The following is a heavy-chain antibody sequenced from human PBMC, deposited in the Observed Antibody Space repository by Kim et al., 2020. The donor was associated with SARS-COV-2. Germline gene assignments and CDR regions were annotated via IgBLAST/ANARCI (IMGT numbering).Heavy chain of an antibody. D-gene: IGHD3-3*01. J-gene: IGHJ4*02. Sequence: RYNPSFHGPVTLSADKSISTAYLQWSSLKASDTAMYYCARWRTYYDNVDYWGQGTLVTVSS. V-gene: IGHV5-51*01. CDR3: ARWRTYYDNVDY.